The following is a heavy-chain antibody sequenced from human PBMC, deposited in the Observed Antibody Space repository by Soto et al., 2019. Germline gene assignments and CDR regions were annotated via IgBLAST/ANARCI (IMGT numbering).Heavy chain of an antibody. V-gene: IGHV4-39*01. J-gene: IGHJ4*02. D-gene: IGHD6-13*01. CDR1: GCSISSSNSY. Sequence: SETLSLTSTFSGCSISSSNSYWGWLRQPPGKGLEWIGNIYYSGSTSYYNPSLKSRVIISVDTSKNQFSLKLSSVTAADTAVYYCARHGTSQYSSSWYSGAADFDYWGQGTLVTVSS. CDR2: IYYSGSTS. CDR3: ARHGTSQYSSSWYSGAADFDY.